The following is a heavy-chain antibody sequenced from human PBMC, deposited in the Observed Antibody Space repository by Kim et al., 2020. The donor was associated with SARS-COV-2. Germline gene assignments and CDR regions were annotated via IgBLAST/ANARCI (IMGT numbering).Heavy chain of an antibody. CDR3: ARMGLYYGSGSQKSDY. Sequence: SVKVSCKASGGTFSSYAISWVRQAPGQGLEWMGGIIPIFVTANYAQKFQGRVTITADESTSTAYMELSSLRSEDTAVYYCARMGLYYGSGSQKSDYWGQGTLVTVSS. V-gene: IGHV1-69*13. D-gene: IGHD3-10*01. CDR2: IIPIFVTA. CDR1: GGTFSSYA. J-gene: IGHJ4*02.